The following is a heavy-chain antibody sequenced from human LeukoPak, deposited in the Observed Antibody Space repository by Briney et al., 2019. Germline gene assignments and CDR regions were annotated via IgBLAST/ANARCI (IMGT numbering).Heavy chain of an antibody. Sequence: PGGSLRLSCTASGFTFSSYSLNWVRQAPGKGLEWVSSVSTGSNYIYYADSVKGRFTISRDNDKNSLYLQMNSLRVEDTAVYYCARDLFGAYWGGTCPTPDYGGQGTLVSVSS. D-gene: IGHD2-21*01. CDR1: GFTFSSYS. J-gene: IGHJ4*02. CDR3: ARDLFGAYWGGTCPTPDY. CDR2: VSTGSNYI. V-gene: IGHV3-21*01.